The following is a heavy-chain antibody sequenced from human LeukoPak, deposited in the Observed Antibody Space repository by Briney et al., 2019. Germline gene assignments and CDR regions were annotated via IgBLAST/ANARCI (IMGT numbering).Heavy chain of an antibody. CDR2: IYWDDDK. J-gene: IGHJ3*02. V-gene: IGHV2-5*02. D-gene: IGHD3-22*01. CDR1: GFSRSTSGVG. CDR3: AHGPPPAVSSGYYYEVVAFAI. Sequence: SGPTLVNPTQTLTLTCTFSGFSRSTSGVGVGWIPQPPGKALEWLALIYWDDDKRYSPSLKSRLTITKDTSKNQVVLTMTNMDPVDTATYYCAHGPPPAVSSGYYYEVVAFAIWGQGTMVTVSS.